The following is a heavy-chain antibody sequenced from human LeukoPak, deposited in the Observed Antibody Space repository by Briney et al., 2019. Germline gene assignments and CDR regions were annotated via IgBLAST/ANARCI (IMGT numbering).Heavy chain of an antibody. CDR3: ARSAYGGMTYFDY. V-gene: IGHV3-7*01. J-gene: IGHJ4*02. CDR2: IKQDGSEK. D-gene: IGHD4-23*01. CDR1: GFTFSSYW. Sequence: PGGSLRLSCAASGFTFSSYWMSWVRQAPGKGLEWVANIKQDGSEKYYVDSVKGRFTISRDNVKNSLYLQMNSLRAEDTAVYYCARSAYGGMTYFDYWGQGTLVTVSS.